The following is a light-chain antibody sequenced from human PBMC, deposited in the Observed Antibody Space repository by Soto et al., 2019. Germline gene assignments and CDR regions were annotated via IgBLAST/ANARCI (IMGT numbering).Light chain of an antibody. CDR2: KAS. J-gene: IGKJ1*01. Sequence: DTQMTQSPSTLSASVGDRVTITCRASQSISSWLAWSQQKPGKAPDLMIFKASTLESGVPSRFSGSGSGTELPLTISSLQPDDFATYYCHQYNSYPWSFGQGTKVEIK. CDR1: QSISSW. V-gene: IGKV1-5*03. CDR3: HQYNSYPWS.